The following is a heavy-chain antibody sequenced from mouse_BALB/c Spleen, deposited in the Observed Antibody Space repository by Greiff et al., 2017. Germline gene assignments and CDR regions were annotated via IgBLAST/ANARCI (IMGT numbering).Heavy chain of an antibody. D-gene: IGHD2-1*01. CDR1: GFTFSSYT. J-gene: IGHJ2*01. CDR3: TIVTGYFDY. Sequence: EVMLVESGGGLVKPGGSLKLSCAASGFTFSSYTMSWVRQTPEKRLEWVATISSGGGNTYYPDSVKGRFTISRDNAKNNLYLQMSSLRSEDTALYYCTIVTGYFDYWGQGTTLTVSS. V-gene: IGHV5-9*03. CDR2: ISSGGGNT.